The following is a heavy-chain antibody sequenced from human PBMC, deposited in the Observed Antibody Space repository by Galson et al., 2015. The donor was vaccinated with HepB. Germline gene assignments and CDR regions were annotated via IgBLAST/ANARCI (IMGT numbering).Heavy chain of an antibody. CDR1: GYTFTGYY. J-gene: IGHJ3*02. Sequence: SVKVSCKASGYTFTGYYMHWVRQAPGQGLEWMGWINPNSGGTNYAQKFQGWVTMTRDTSISTAYMELSRLRSDDTAVYYCARSIAVAGSPADAFDIWGQGTMVTVSS. V-gene: IGHV1-2*04. D-gene: IGHD6-19*01. CDR3: ARSIAVAGSPADAFDI. CDR2: INPNSGGT.